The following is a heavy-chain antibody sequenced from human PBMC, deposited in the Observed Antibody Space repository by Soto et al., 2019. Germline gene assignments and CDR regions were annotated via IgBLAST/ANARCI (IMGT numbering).Heavy chain of an antibody. D-gene: IGHD3-22*01. CDR2: ISSSGSTI. CDR1: GFTFSDYY. J-gene: IGHJ6*02. V-gene: IGHV3-11*01. Sequence: GGSLRLSCAASGFTFSDYYMSWIRQAPGKGLEWVSYISSSGSTIYYADSVKGRFTISRDNAKNSLYLQMNSLRAEDTAVYYCARDSDYYYDSSGLYGMDVWGQGTTVTVSS. CDR3: ARDSDYYYDSSGLYGMDV.